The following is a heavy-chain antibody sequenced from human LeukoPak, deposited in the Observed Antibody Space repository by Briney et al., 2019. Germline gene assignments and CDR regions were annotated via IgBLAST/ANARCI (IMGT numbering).Heavy chain of an antibody. CDR2: MNPNSGNT. CDR3: ARANYYGSGKKDLDY. CDR1: GYTFTTYD. V-gene: IGHV1-8*01. J-gene: IGHJ4*02. D-gene: IGHD3-10*01. Sequence: ASVKVSCKASGYTFTTYDINWVRQATGQGLAWMGWMNPNSGNTGYAQKFQGRVTMTRNTSMSTAYMELNSLRSEDTAVYYCARANYYGSGKKDLDYWGQGTLVTVSS.